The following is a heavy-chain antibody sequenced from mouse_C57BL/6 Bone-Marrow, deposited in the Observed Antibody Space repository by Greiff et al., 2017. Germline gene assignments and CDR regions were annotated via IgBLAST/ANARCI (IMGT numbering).Heavy chain of an antibody. Sequence: QVQLQQSGPELVKPGASVKLSCKASGYTFTSYDINWVKQRPGQGLEWIGWIYPRDGSTKYNEKFKGKATLTVATSSSTAYMELHSLTSEDSAVYFCARRGDGVAMDYWGQGTSVTVSS. D-gene: IGHD1-1*02. CDR3: ARRGDGVAMDY. V-gene: IGHV1-85*01. CDR2: IYPRDGST. CDR1: GYTFTSYD. J-gene: IGHJ4*01.